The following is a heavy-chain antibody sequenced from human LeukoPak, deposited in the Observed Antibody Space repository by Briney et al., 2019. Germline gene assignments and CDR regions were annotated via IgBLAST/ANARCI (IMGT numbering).Heavy chain of an antibody. CDR3: AREVAVTTSADAFDI. CDR2: INPNSGGT. V-gene: IGHV1-2*04. J-gene: IGHJ3*02. D-gene: IGHD4-17*01. CDR1: GYTFTGYY. Sequence: ASVKVSCKASGYTFTGYYMHGVRQAPGQGLEWMGWINPNSGGTNYAQKFQGWVTMTRDTSISTAYMELSRLRSDDTAVYYCAREVAVTTSADAFDIWGQGTMVTVSS.